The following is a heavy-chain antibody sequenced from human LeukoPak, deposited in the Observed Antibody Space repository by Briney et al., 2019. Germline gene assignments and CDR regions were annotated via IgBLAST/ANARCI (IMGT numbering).Heavy chain of an antibody. V-gene: IGHV3-49*03. J-gene: IGHJ4*02. CDR2: IRSKAYGGTT. CDR3: TRKLTWGGVLAAHNFDY. CDR1: GFTFGDYA. Sequence: GGSLRLSCTASGFTFGDYAMSWFRQAPGKGLEWVGFIRSKAYGGTTEYAASVKGRFTISRDDSKSIAYLQMHSLKTEDTAVYYCTRKLTWGGVLAAHNFDYWGQGTLVTVSS. D-gene: IGHD2-2*01.